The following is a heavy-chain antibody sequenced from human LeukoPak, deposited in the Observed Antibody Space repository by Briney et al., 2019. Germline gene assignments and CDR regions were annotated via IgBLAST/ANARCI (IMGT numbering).Heavy chain of an antibody. CDR1: GFTFSSYG. J-gene: IGHJ3*02. CDR3: AKTTITILDAFDI. D-gene: IGHD3-3*01. V-gene: IGHV3-30*02. Sequence: GGSLRLSCAASGFTFSSYGMHWFRQAPGKGLEWVAFIRYDGSNKYYADSVKGRFTISRDNSKNTLYLQMNSLRAEDTAVYYCAKTTITILDAFDIWGQGTMVTVSS. CDR2: IRYDGSNK.